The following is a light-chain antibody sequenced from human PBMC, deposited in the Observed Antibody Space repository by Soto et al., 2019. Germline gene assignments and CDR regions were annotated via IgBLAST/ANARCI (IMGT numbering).Light chain of an antibody. CDR3: QQYDYSRT. CDR1: QSIAAS. V-gene: IGKV1-5*01. Sequence: DIQMTQSPSALSASVGDTVTITSRASQSIAASLAWYQHKPGEAPKLLIYDVSSLETGVPSRFSGSGSGTEFSLTIRGLQPDDFATYYCQQYDYSRTFGQGTKVDIK. CDR2: DVS. J-gene: IGKJ1*01.